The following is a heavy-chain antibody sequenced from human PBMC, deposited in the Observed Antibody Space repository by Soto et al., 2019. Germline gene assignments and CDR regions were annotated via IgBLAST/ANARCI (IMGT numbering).Heavy chain of an antibody. V-gene: IGHV3-33*08. CDR2: IWYDGSNK. Sequence: GGSLRLSCAASGFIFSSYGMHWVRQAPGKGLEWVAVIWYDGSNKYYADSVKGRFTISRDNSKNTLYLQMNSLRAEDTAVYYCAREVTGAYYYDSSGYPYHYFDYWGQGTLVTVSS. J-gene: IGHJ4*02. D-gene: IGHD3-22*01. CDR3: AREVTGAYYYDSSGYPYHYFDY. CDR1: GFIFSSYG.